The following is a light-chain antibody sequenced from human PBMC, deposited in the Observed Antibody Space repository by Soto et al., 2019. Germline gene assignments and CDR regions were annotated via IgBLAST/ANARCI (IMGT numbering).Light chain of an antibody. CDR3: MQTLESRT. Sequence: DIVMTQSPLSLTVTPGEPASISCRSSRSLLKADGYTYFHWFLQKPGQSPQLLIYLGYNRAPGVPDRFSGTGSGTDFTLKISRVEAEDVGVYYCMQTLESRTLGQGTKVDTK. V-gene: IGKV2-28*01. CDR2: LGY. J-gene: IGKJ1*01. CDR1: RSLLKADGYTY.